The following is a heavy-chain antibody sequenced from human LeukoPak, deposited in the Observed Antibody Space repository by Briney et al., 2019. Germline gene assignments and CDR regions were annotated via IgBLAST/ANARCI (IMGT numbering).Heavy chain of an antibody. D-gene: IGHD4-17*01. V-gene: IGHV4-59*01. Sequence: SETLSLTCTVSGGSISSYYWSWIRQPPGKGLEWIGYIYYSGSTNYNPSLKSRVTISVDTSKNQFSLKLSSVTAADTAVYYCARSGYGDSHDAFDIWGQGTMVTVSS. J-gene: IGHJ3*02. CDR1: GGSISSYY. CDR2: IYYSGST. CDR3: ARSGYGDSHDAFDI.